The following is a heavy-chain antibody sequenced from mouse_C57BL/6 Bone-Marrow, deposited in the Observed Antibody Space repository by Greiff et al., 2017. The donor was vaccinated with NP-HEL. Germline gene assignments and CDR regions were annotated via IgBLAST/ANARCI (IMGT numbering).Heavy chain of an antibody. V-gene: IGHV5-17*01. Sequence: EVKLMESGGGLVKPGGSLKLSCAASGFAFSDYGMHWVRQAPEKGLEWVAYISSGSSTIYYADTVKGRFTISRDNAKNTLFLQMTSLRSEDTAMYYCARQDYGFDYWGQGTTLTVSS. CDR1: GFAFSDYG. D-gene: IGHD1-1*01. J-gene: IGHJ2*01. CDR3: ARQDYGFDY. CDR2: ISSGSSTI.